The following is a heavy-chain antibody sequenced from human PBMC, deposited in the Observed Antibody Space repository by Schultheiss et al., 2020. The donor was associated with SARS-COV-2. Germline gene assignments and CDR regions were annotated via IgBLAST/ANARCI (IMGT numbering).Heavy chain of an antibody. CDR3: ARDRYDFWSGYVSYWYFDL. CDR2: IIPIFGTA. Sequence: SVKVSCKPSGGTFSSYAISWVRQAPGQGLEWMGGIIPIFGTANYAQKFQGRVTITADESTSTLYMELSSLRSEDTAVYYCARDRYDFWSGYVSYWYFDLWGR. V-gene: IGHV1-69*13. J-gene: IGHJ2*01. CDR1: GGTFSSYA. D-gene: IGHD3-3*01.